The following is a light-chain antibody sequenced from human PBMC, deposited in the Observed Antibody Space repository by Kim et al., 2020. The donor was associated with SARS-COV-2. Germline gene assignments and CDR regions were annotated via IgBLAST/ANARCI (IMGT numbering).Light chain of an antibody. CDR1: LIVSIY. J-gene: IGKJ4*01. V-gene: IGKV3-11*01. CDR2: HAP. CDR3: QQRSNWPLT. Sequence: FPPGEPATPACRASLIVSIYLAGYQNKPGQPPRPLIEHAPDRATAIPARFGGSVSGTAFTLTISSLEHVEFSVYYCQQRSNWPLTLVGGTKGYIK.